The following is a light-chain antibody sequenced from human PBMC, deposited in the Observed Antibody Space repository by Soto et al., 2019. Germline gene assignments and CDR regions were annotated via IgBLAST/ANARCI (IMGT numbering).Light chain of an antibody. V-gene: IGKV1-9*01. CDR3: QQLRRYPAT. Sequence: IQLTQSPSSLSASVGDRVTITCRASQDIAISLAWYQQKPGEAPKLLLYASSTLYGGVPSRFSGSGSGTDFDLPITRLQAEDFATYYCQQLRRYPATFGGGTKVEIK. CDR2: ASS. CDR1: QDIAIS. J-gene: IGKJ4*02.